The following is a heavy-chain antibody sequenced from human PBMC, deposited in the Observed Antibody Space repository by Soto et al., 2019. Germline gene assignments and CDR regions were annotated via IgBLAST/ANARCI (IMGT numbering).Heavy chain of an antibody. Sequence: QVQLVESGGGVVQPGRSLRLSCAASGFTFSSYGMHWVRQAPGKGLEWVAVIWYDGSNKYYADSVKGRFTISRDNSKNTLYLQLNSLRAEDTAVYYCARDRYSSAWYDLDYWCQGTLVTVSS. CDR1: GFTFSSYG. V-gene: IGHV3-33*01. CDR2: IWYDGSNK. CDR3: ARDRYSSAWYDLDY. D-gene: IGHD6-19*01. J-gene: IGHJ4*02.